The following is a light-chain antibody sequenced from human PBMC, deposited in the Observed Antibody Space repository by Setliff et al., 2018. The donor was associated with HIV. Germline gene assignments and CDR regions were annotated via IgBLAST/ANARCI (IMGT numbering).Light chain of an antibody. J-gene: IGLJ1*01. CDR1: SSDVGGYNY. CDR2: DVN. CDR3: SSYTSSTPLYV. V-gene: IGLV2-14*03. Sequence: QSALTQPRSVSGSPGQSVTISCTGTSSDVGGYNYVSWYQHHPGKAPKLMIYDVNYRPSGVSNRFSGSKSGSTASLTISGLQAEDEADYYCSSYTSSTPLYVFGTGTKSPS.